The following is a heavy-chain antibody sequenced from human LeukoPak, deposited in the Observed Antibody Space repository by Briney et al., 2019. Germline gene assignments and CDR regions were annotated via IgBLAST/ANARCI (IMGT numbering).Heavy chain of an antibody. CDR2: IYYSGST. CDR3: ARARSYGSGSSYYMDV. CDR1: GGSISSYY. V-gene: IGHV4-59*01. Sequence: SETLSLTCTVSGGSISSYYWSWIRQPPGKGLEWIGYIYYSGSTNYNPSLKSRVTISVDTSKNQCSLKLSSVTAADTAVYYCARARSYGSGSSYYMDVWGKGATVTISS. D-gene: IGHD3-10*01. J-gene: IGHJ6*03.